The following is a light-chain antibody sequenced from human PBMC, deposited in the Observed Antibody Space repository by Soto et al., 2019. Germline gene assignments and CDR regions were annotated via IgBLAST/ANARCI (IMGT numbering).Light chain of an antibody. CDR2: GAS. V-gene: IGKV3-15*01. J-gene: IGKJ2*01. Sequence: EIVLTQSPGTLSLSTGERATLSCRASQSLSRNYIAWYQHRPGQAPRLLIYGASTRATGIPARFSGSGSGTEFTLTISSLQSEDFAVYYCQQYNKWPRTFCQGTKVDIK. CDR3: QQYNKWPRT. CDR1: QSLSRN.